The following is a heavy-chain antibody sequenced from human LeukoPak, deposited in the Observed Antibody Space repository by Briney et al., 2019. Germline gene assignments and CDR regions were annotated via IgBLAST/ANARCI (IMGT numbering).Heavy chain of an antibody. CDR1: GYTSSSYG. CDR2: ISGYNGNT. V-gene: IGHV1-18*01. Sequence: ASVKVSCKASGYTSSSYGIGWVRQAPGQGLEWMGWISGYNGNTNYAQMFQGRVTMTTDTSTSTAYMELRSLRSDDTAVYYCARDRPSFDYWGQGTLVTVSS. CDR3: ARDRPSFDY. J-gene: IGHJ4*02.